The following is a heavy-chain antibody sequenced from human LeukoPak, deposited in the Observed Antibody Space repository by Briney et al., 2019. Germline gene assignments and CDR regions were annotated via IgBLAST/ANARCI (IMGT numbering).Heavy chain of an antibody. V-gene: IGHV3-21*01. J-gene: IGHJ3*02. Sequence: GGSLRLACAAAGFTFSSYCMNWVRQAPGKGLEWVSSISSSSSYIYYAASVKGRFTISRDNAKNSLYLQMNSLRAEDTAVYYCARRIVVVPASEGAFDIWGQGTMVTVSS. CDR2: ISSSSSYI. CDR1: GFTFSSYC. CDR3: ARRIVVVPASEGAFDI. D-gene: IGHD2-2*01.